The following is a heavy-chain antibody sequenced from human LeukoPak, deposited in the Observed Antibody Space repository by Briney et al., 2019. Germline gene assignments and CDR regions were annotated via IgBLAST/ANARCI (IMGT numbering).Heavy chain of an antibody. Sequence: TETLSLTCTVSGASISGYYWSWIRQPPGTGLEWIGYIYNSGSTKYNPSLESRVSISLDTSNNPFSLWLTSVTAADTAVYYCARGTLRGNNGSYGMDVWGQGTTVTVSS. CDR1: GASISGYY. CDR3: ARGTLRGNNGSYGMDV. V-gene: IGHV4-59*01. J-gene: IGHJ6*02. D-gene: IGHD3-16*01. CDR2: IYNSGST.